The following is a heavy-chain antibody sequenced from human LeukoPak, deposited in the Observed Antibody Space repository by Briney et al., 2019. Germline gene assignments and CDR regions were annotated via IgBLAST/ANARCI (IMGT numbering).Heavy chain of an antibody. CDR1: VYTFTNHY. Sequence: SVKVSCKASVYTFTNHYMHWLRQAPAQGLEWMGWINPNSGGTNYAQKFQGRVTMNRDTSISTAYMELSRLRSDDTDVYYCARDYDILSGLNWFDPWGQGTLVTVSS. CDR3: ARDYDILSGLNWFDP. J-gene: IGHJ5*02. D-gene: IGHD3-9*01. V-gene: IGHV1-2*02. CDR2: INPNSGGT.